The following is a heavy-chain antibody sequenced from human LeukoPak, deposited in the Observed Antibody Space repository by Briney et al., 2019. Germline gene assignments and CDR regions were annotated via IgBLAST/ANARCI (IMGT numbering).Heavy chain of an antibody. D-gene: IGHD3-22*01. Sequence: GGSLRLSCAASGFTFSSYGMHWVRPAPGKGLEWVAVISYDGSNKYYADSVKGRFTISRDNSKNTLYLQMNSLRAEDTAVYYCAKPAFMIVAHFDYWGQGTLVTVSS. CDR3: AKPAFMIVAHFDY. CDR2: ISYDGSNK. V-gene: IGHV3-30*18. CDR1: GFTFSSYG. J-gene: IGHJ4*02.